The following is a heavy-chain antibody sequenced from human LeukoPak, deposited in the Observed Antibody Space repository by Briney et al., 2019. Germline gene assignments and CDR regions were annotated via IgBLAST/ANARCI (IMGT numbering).Heavy chain of an antibody. Sequence: PSETLSLTCTVSGGSISSYYWSWIRQPPGKGLEWIGYSYYSASTNYNPSLKSRVTISVDTSKNQFSLKLSSVTAADTAVYYCARHRVDYYDSSGYFSALFDYWGQGTLVTVSS. J-gene: IGHJ4*02. V-gene: IGHV4-59*01. CDR1: GGSISSYY. CDR3: ARHRVDYYDSSGYFSALFDY. D-gene: IGHD3-22*01. CDR2: SYYSAST.